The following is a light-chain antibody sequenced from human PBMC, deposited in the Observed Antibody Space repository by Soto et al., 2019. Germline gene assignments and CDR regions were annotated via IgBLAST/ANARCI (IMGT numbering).Light chain of an antibody. CDR2: DVS. Sequence: QSALTQPRSVSGSPGQSVTISCTGTSSDVGGYNYVSWYQQHPGKAPKLMIYDVSKRPSGVPDRFSGSKSGNTASLTISGLQAEDEADYYCCSYAGSYLPWVFGGGTQLTVL. V-gene: IGLV2-11*01. CDR3: CSYAGSYLPWV. J-gene: IGLJ3*02. CDR1: SSDVGGYNY.